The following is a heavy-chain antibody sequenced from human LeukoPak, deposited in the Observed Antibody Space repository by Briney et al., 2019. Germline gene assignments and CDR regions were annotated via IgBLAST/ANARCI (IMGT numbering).Heavy chain of an antibody. CDR3: ARAVVLRYFDWLLDAFDI. J-gene: IGHJ3*02. V-gene: IGHV1-18*01. CDR1: GGTFSSYA. Sequence: ASVKVSCKASGGTFSSYAISWVRQAPGQGLEWMGWISAYNGNTNYAQKLQGRVTMTTDTSTSTAYMELRSLRSDDTAVYYCARAVVLRYFDWLLDAFDIWGQGTMVTVSS. CDR2: ISAYNGNT. D-gene: IGHD3-9*01.